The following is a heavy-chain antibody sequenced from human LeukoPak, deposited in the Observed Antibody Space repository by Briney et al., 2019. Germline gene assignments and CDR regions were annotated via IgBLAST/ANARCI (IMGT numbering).Heavy chain of an antibody. V-gene: IGHV1-24*01. J-gene: IGHJ4*02. CDR2: FDPEDGET. CDR1: GYTLTELS. Sequence: GASVKVSCKVSGYTLTELSMHWVRQAPGKGLEWMGGFDPEDGETIYAQKFQGRVTMTEDTSTDTAYMELSSLRSEDTAVYYCATDLLDSGWYVFDYWGQGTLVTVSS. D-gene: IGHD6-19*01. CDR3: ATDLLDSGWYVFDY.